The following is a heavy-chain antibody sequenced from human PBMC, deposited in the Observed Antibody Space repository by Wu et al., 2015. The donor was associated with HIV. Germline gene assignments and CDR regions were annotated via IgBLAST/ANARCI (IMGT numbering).Heavy chain of an antibody. CDR3: ARTLNFDI. J-gene: IGHJ3*02. V-gene: IGHV1-8*01. CDR1: GYTFTSYD. CDR2: MSPNSGNR. Sequence: QVQLVQSGAEVKKPGASVKVSCKASGYTFTSYDINWVRQATGQGLEWVGWMSPNSGNRGYAQKFLGRVTMTSDTSVSTAYMELSSLRSEGTAVYYCARTLNFDIWGQGTMVTVSS.